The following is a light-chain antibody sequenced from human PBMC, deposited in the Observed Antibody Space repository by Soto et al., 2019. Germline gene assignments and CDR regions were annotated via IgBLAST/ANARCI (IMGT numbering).Light chain of an antibody. V-gene: IGLV1-40*01. J-gene: IGLJ3*02. CDR3: QSYDTSLSGSV. Sequence: QSVLTQPPSVSGAPGQRVTISCTGSSSNIGAGYDVHWYQQLPRAAPKLLIYGSSNRPSGVPDRFSGSKSGTSASLAIPGLQAEDEADYYCQSYDTSLSGSVCGGGTKLTVL. CDR2: GSS. CDR1: SSNIGAGYD.